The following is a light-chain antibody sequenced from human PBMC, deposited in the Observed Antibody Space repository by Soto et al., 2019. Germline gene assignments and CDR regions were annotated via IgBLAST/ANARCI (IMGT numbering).Light chain of an antibody. CDR2: GAS. V-gene: IGKV3-20*01. J-gene: IGKJ1*01. CDR1: QSVSSSY. CDR3: KQYDSSPKT. Sequence: EIFLTQSPDTLSLSPGERATLSCRASQSVSSSYLAWYQQKPGQAPRLLIYGASSRATGIPDRFSGSGSGTDFTLTIRRLEPEDFAVYYCKQYDSSPKTFGQGTKVDIK.